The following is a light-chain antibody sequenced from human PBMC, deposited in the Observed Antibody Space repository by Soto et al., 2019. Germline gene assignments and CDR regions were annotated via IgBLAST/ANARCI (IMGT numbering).Light chain of an antibody. V-gene: IGKV1-5*01. CDR3: QQYSSYPWT. Sequence: EIQMTQSPSTLSASVGDRVTITCRASQSISSWLAWYQQKPGKAPKLLIYDASSLESGVPSRFSGSGSGTELTLTISSLQTDDLAIYYCQQYSSYPWTLGQGTKVDI. CDR1: QSISSW. J-gene: IGKJ1*01. CDR2: DAS.